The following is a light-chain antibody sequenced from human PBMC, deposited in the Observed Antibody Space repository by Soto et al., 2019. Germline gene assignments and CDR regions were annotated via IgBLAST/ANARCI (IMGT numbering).Light chain of an antibody. CDR1: QSVGSN. CDR3: QQRQYWPPIT. Sequence: IVLTQSPATLSVSPWERATLSCRASQSVGSNLAWFHQKPGQAPRLLIYDTSNRATGVPARFSGSGSGTDFTLTISSLEPEDCAIYYCQQRQYWPPITFGQGTRLEIK. V-gene: IGKV3-11*01. CDR2: DTS. J-gene: IGKJ5*01.